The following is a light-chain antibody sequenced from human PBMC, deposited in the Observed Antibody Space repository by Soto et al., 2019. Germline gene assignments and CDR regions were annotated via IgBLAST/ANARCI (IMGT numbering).Light chain of an antibody. CDR1: NIGSKS. CDR3: QVWDTTTDHYWV. Sequence: SYELTQAPSVSVAPGQTASVTCGGNNIGSKSVHWYQLKPGQAPVLAVYDDSDRPSGIPERFSGSNSGNTATLTISRVEAGDEADYYCQVWDTTTDHYWVFGGGTKVTVL. J-gene: IGLJ3*02. CDR2: DDS. V-gene: IGLV3-21*02.